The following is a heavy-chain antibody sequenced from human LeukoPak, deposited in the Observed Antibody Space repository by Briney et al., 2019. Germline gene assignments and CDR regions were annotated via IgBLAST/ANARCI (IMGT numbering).Heavy chain of an antibody. CDR1: GFTFSSYA. D-gene: IGHD2-21*01. V-gene: IGHV3-23*01. CDR3: AKENGAAVISHFDY. Sequence: PGESLGLSCAASGFTFSSYAMSWVRQAPGKGLEWVSGISGSGGNTFYADSVKGRFTISRDNSKNTLYLQMSSLRAEDTAVYYCAKENGAAVISHFDYWGQGTLVTVSS. CDR2: ISGSGGNT. J-gene: IGHJ4*02.